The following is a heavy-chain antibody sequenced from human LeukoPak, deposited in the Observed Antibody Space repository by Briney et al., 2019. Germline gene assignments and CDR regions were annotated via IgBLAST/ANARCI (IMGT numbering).Heavy chain of an antibody. J-gene: IGHJ5*02. CDR1: GYSISSGYY. D-gene: IGHD4-17*01. V-gene: IGHV4-38-2*02. Sequence: SETLSLTCTVSGYSISSGYYWGWIRQPPGKGLEWIGSIYYSGSAYYNPSLKSRVTISVDTSKNQFSLKLSSVTAADTAVYYCARVRSTLSWGQGTLVTVSS. CDR3: ARVRSTLS. CDR2: IYYSGSA.